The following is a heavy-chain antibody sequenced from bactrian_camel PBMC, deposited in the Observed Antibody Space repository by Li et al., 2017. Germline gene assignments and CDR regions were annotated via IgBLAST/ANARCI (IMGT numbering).Heavy chain of an antibody. D-gene: IGHD3*01. CDR3: VGRYSLSYRPV. CDR1: GYTSSSYC. V-gene: IGHV3S1*01. J-gene: IGHJ4*01. CDR2: IDTTGATT. Sequence: HVQLVESGGGSVQSGGSLRLSCVGSGYTSSSYCMGWFRQYPGKEREGIAHIDTTGATTYADSVKGRFTISLDNLNNTVSLQMNSLKSEDTAMYYCVGRYSLSYRPVWGQGTQVTVS.